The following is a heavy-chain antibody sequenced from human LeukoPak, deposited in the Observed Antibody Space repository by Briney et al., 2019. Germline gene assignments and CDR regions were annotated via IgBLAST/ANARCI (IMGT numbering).Heavy chain of an antibody. Sequence: PGGSLRLSCAASGFTFSSYGMHWVRQAPGKGLEWVAFIRYDGSNKYYADSVKGRFTISRDNSKNTLYLQMNSLRAEDTAVYYCAKDSGLLLWFGELSDHWGQGTLVTVSS. CDR3: AKDSGLLLWFGELSDH. CDR2: IRYDGSNK. D-gene: IGHD3-10*01. CDR1: GFTFSSYG. V-gene: IGHV3-30*02. J-gene: IGHJ4*02.